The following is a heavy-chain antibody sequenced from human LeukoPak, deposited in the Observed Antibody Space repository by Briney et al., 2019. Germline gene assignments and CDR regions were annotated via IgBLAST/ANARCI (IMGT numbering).Heavy chain of an antibody. Sequence: SETLSLTCAVSGGSISSSYYWGWIRQPPGKGLEWIGSIYYSGSTYYNPSLKSRVTISVDTSKNQFSLKLSSVTAADTAVYYCARRGAITDYWGQGTLVTVSS. CDR1: GGSISSSYY. CDR2: IYYSGST. V-gene: IGHV4-39*01. CDR3: ARRGAITDY. J-gene: IGHJ4*02. D-gene: IGHD3-3*01.